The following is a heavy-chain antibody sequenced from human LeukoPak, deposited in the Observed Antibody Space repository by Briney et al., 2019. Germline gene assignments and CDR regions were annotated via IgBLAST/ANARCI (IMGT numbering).Heavy chain of an antibody. V-gene: IGHV3-7*01. CDR3: ARGSGYDGAFDI. CDR2: IKQDGSEK. D-gene: IGHD5-12*01. J-gene: IGHJ3*02. CDR1: GFTFDDYA. Sequence: GGSLRLSCAASGFTFDDYAMHWVRQAPGKGLEWVANIKQDGSEKYYVDSVKGRFTISRDNAKNSLYLQMNSLRAEDTAVYYCARGSGYDGAFDIWGQGTMVTVSS.